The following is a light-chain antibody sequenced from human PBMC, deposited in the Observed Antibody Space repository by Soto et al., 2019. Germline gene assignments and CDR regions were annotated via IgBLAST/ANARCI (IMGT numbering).Light chain of an antibody. J-gene: IGLJ1*01. Sequence: QSVLTQPASVSGSPGQSITISCTGTSSDVGGYNYVSWYQQHPGKVPKLMIYEVSNRPSGVVNRFSGSKSDNTASLTISGLQAEDEADYYCSSFTSSSTQVFGTGTKVTVL. V-gene: IGLV2-14*01. CDR2: EVS. CDR3: SSFTSSSTQV. CDR1: SSDVGGYNY.